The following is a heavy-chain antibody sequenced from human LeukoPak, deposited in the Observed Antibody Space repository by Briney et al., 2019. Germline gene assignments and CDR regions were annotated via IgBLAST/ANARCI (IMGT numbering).Heavy chain of an antibody. D-gene: IGHD4-23*01. V-gene: IGHV1-46*01. CDR3: ARDNSPDDAFDI. CDR2: INPSGGST. CDR1: GGTFSSYA. J-gene: IGHJ3*02. Sequence: GASVKVSCKASGGTFSSYAISWVRPAPGQGLEWMGIINPSGGSTSYAQKFQGRVTMTRDTSTSTVYMELSSLRSEDTAVYYCARDNSPDDAFDIWGQGTMVTVSS.